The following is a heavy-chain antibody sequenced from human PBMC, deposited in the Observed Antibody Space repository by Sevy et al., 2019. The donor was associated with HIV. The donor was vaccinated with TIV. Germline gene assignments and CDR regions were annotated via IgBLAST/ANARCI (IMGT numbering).Heavy chain of an antibody. D-gene: IGHD2-8*01. J-gene: IGHJ4*02. CDR3: AREGCTKPHDY. CDR2: LSFGCGEI. V-gene: IGHV3-23*01. Sequence: GGSLRLSCAASGFTFSKYSMSWVRQPPGKGLEWVSTLSFGCGEINYADSVKGRFTISRDNSESSVYLQMNNLRPEDTAVYYCAREGCTKPHDYWGQGTLVTVPS. CDR1: GFTFSKYS.